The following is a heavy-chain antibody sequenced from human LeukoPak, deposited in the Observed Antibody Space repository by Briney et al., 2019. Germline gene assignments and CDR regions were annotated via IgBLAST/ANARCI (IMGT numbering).Heavy chain of an antibody. V-gene: IGHV3-48*02. Sequence: GGSLRLSCAASGFTFSSYRMNWVRQAPGKGLEWVSDISRSNTTIHYADSAKGRFTISRDNGKNSLYLHMSSLRDEDTAVYYCARDGDSGFDYWGQGTLVTVSS. D-gene: IGHD7-27*01. CDR3: ARDGDSGFDY. J-gene: IGHJ4*02. CDR1: GFTFSSYR. CDR2: ISRSNTTI.